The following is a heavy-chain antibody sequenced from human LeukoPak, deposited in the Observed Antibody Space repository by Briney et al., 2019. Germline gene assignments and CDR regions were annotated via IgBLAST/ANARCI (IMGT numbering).Heavy chain of an antibody. J-gene: IGHJ2*01. Sequence: AVSVKVSCKASGYTFTSYGINWVRQAPGQGLEWMGWISGNNGKTNYAQKVQGRVTMTTDTSTTTAYMELRSLISDDTAGYYCARGRRDTSGYWYFDLWGRGTLVTVSS. CDR1: GYTFTSYG. CDR2: ISGNNGKT. V-gene: IGHV1-18*01. CDR3: ARGRRDTSGYWYFDL. D-gene: IGHD3-22*01.